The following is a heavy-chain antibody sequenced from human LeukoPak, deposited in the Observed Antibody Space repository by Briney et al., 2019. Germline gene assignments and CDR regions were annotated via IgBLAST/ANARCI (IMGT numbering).Heavy chain of an antibody. CDR2: ISGSGGST. D-gene: IGHD1-26*01. CDR3: ARDRHIVGATTLDY. Sequence: GGSLRLSCAASGFTFSSYAMSWVRQAPGKGLEWVSAISGSGGSTYYAGSVKGRFTISRDNSKNTLYLQMNSLRAEDTAVYYCARDRHIVGATTLDYWGQGTLVTVSS. V-gene: IGHV3-23*01. J-gene: IGHJ4*02. CDR1: GFTFSSYA.